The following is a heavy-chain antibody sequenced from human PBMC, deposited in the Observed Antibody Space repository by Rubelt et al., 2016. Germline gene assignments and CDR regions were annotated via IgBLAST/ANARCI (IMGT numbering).Heavy chain of an antibody. CDR2: ISSSSSSI. Sequence: AASGFTFSNYAMNWVRQAPGKGLEWVSYISSSSSSIYYADSVKGRFTISRDNAKNSLYLQMNSLRDEDTAVYYCAREGGVGVPAGLFDYWGQGTLVTVSS. D-gene: IGHD2-2*01. CDR1: GFTFSNYA. CDR3: AREGGVGVPAGLFDY. J-gene: IGHJ4*02. V-gene: IGHV3-48*02.